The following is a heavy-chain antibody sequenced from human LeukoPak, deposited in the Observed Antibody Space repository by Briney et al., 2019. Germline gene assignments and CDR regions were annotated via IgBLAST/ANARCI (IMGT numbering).Heavy chain of an antibody. CDR1: GGSFSDYH. V-gene: IGHV4-34*01. Sequence: SETLSLTCAVYGGSFSDYHWTWIRQSPGKRLEWIGQISHSGTTRYNPSFNSRVTMSVDTSKNQFSLKLTSVTAADTAIYYCARGAPGFWGQGTLVTVSS. J-gene: IGHJ4*02. CDR3: ARGAPGF. CDR2: ISHSGTT.